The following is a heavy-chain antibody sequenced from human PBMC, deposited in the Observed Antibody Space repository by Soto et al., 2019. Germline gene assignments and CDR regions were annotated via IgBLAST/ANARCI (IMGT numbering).Heavy chain of an antibody. CDR2: LSHSGST. D-gene: IGHD3-9*01. CDR1: CGCIGGGGYC. J-gene: IGHJ6*02. V-gene: IGHV4-30-2*01. Sequence: SLILCLTARVSCGCIGGGGYCWSLIRQPAGKGLEWIASLSHSGSTYYTPSLKSRVTISVDTTDNQFSLKLNSVTAADTAVYYCAREQTPMSTHYFYSVMDVWGQGTTVTVSS. CDR3: AREQTPMSTHYFYSVMDV.